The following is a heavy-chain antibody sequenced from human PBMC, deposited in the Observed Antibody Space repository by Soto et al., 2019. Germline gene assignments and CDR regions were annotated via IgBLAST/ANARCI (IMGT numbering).Heavy chain of an antibody. CDR3: GSSPSAWYSSEPIDY. D-gene: IGHD6-19*01. V-gene: IGHV3-23*01. CDR2: ISTTGGTT. Sequence: EVQLLESGGGLVQPGGSLRLSCAASGFTFSTYAMSWVRQAPGKGLEWVSAISTTGGTTYYANSVKGRFTISRDNSKNTLNLQMNSMRAEDTGVYYCGSSPSAWYSSEPIDYWGQGTLVTVSS. CDR1: GFTFSTYA. J-gene: IGHJ4*02.